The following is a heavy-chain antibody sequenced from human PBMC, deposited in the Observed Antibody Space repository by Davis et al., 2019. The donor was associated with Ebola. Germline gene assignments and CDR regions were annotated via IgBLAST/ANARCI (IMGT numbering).Heavy chain of an antibody. Sequence: PSETLSLTCTVSGGSISSGDYYWSWIRQPPGKGLEWIGYIYYSGSTYYNPSLKSRVTISVDTSKNQFSLKLSSVTAADTAVYYCASLDMVRGAYFDYWGQGTLVTVSS. CDR2: IYYSGST. D-gene: IGHD3-10*01. CDR1: GGSISSGDYY. CDR3: ASLDMVRGAYFDY. J-gene: IGHJ4*02. V-gene: IGHV4-30-4*01.